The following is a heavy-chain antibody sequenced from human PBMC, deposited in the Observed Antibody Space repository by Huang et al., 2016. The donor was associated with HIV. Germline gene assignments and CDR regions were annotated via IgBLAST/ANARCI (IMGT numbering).Heavy chain of an antibody. J-gene: IGHJ6*03. V-gene: IGHV4-34*01. CDR3: ARGQGGYYYYYMDV. CDR1: GGSFSDYY. Sequence: QVQLQQWGAGLLRPSETLSLTCAVYGGSFSDYYGTWIRQPPEKGLEWNGEINHSESTNYNPSLKSRVTISVDTSRNQFSLTLTSVTAADTAVYYCARGQGGYYYYYMDVWGKGTTVTVSS. CDR2: INHSEST.